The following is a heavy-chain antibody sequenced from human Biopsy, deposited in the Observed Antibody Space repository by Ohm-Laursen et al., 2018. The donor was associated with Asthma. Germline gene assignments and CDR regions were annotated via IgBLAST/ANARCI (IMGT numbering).Heavy chain of an antibody. V-gene: IGHV3-30-3*01. CDR1: GFTFSSYA. CDR2: ISYDGSNK. J-gene: IGHJ6*02. Sequence: SLRLSCSASGFTFSSYAMHWIRQAPGKGLEWVAVISYDGSNKYYADSVKGRFTISRDNSKNTLYLQMNSLRAEDTAVYYCARDKPSHIDYYYGMDVWGQGTTVTVSS. CDR3: ARDKPSHIDYYYGMDV.